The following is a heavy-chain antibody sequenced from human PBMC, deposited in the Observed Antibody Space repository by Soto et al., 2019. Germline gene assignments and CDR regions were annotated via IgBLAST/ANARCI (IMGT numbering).Heavy chain of an antibody. D-gene: IGHD6-6*01. Sequence: ESLKISCKGSGYSFTSYWISWVRQMPGKGLEWMGRIDPSDSYTNYSPSFQGHVTISADKSISTAYLQWSSLKASDTAMYYCARYSPSGSSGGWLDPCGQGTLVTVSS. CDR2: IDPSDSYT. J-gene: IGHJ5*02. V-gene: IGHV5-10-1*01. CDR1: GYSFTSYW. CDR3: ARYSPSGSSGGWLDP.